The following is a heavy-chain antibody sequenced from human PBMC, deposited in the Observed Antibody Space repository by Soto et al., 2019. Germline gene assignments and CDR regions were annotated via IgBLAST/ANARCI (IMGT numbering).Heavy chain of an antibody. CDR1: GFTFSSYA. J-gene: IGHJ5*01. CDR2: ITYDGSNK. CDR3: ARALMRYSSSHNWFEP. V-gene: IGHV3-30-3*01. D-gene: IGHD6-6*01. Sequence: QVQLVESGGGVVQPGRSLRLSCAASGFTFSSYAMHWVRQAPGKGLEWVAVITYDGSNKYYADSVKGRFTISRDNSKNTVYLQLNNQRAEDTAVYSCARALMRYSSSHNWFEPWGQGTLFTVSS.